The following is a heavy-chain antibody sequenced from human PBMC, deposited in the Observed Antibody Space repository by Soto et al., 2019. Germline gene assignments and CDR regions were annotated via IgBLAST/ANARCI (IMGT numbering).Heavy chain of an antibody. J-gene: IGHJ4*02. CDR1: GFNFDIYA. D-gene: IGHD3-9*01. Sequence: QPGGSLRLSCAASGFNFDIYAFHWVRQSPGKGLEWLSVISYHGREIHYADSVKGRFTISRDKSRNTIYLQMNSLTYEDTAVYYCARDPVAVTGSFVDYWGQGTLVTVSS. V-gene: IGHV3-30-3*01. CDR2: ISYHGREI. CDR3: ARDPVAVTGSFVDY.